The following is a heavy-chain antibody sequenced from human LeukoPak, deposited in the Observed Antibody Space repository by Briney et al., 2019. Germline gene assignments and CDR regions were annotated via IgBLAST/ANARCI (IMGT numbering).Heavy chain of an antibody. V-gene: IGHV4-59*12. D-gene: IGHD1-26*01. J-gene: IGHJ4*02. CDR3: ARGATDFDY. Sequence: PSETLSLTCTVSAGSISSYYWSWIRQPPGKGLEWMGYISYSGSTNYNPSLKSRVTISVDRSKNQFSLKLSSVTAADTAVYYCARGATDFDYWGQGTLVTVSS. CDR1: AGSISSYY. CDR2: ISYSGST.